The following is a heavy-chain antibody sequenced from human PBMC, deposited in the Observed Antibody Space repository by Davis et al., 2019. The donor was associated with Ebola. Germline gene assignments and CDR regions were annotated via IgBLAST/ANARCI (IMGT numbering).Heavy chain of an antibody. CDR3: ARSGPNGHSSADWFDP. J-gene: IGHJ5*02. Sequence: ASVKVSCKASGYTFTSYGISWVRQAPGQGLEWMGLINAAKGNTKYSQKFQGRVTITRDRSMSTAYMELSSLRSEDTAMYYCARSGPNGHSSADWFDPWGQGTLVTVSS. V-gene: IGHV1-18*01. CDR1: GYTFTSYG. D-gene: IGHD6-19*01. CDR2: INAAKGNT.